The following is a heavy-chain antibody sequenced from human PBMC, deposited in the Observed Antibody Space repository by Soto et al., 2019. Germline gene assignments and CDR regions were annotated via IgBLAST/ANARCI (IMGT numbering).Heavy chain of an antibody. Sequence: SETLSLTCTVSGGSISSYYWSWIRQPPGKGLEWIGYIYYSGSTNYNPSLKSRVTMTRDTSASTAYMELSSLTSEDTAVYYCTNSYCGSMSCLGNYWGQGSLVTVSS. D-gene: IGHD2-2*01. V-gene: IGHV4-59*03. CDR1: GGSISSYY. J-gene: IGHJ4*02. CDR3: TNSYCGSMSCLGNY. CDR2: IYYSGST.